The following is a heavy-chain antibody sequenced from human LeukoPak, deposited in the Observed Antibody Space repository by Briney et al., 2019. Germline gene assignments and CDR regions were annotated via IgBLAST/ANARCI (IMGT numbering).Heavy chain of an antibody. D-gene: IGHD4-11*01. CDR1: EYSFTSYW. J-gene: IGHJ4*02. V-gene: IGHV5-51*01. Sequence: GESLKISCKGSEYSFTSYWIGWVRQMPGKGLEWMGIIYPGESDTKYSPSFQGQVSISADKSISTAYLQWGSLKASDTAMYYCARTHSNYMIDYWGQGTLVTVSS. CDR3: ARTHSNYMIDY. CDR2: IYPGESDT.